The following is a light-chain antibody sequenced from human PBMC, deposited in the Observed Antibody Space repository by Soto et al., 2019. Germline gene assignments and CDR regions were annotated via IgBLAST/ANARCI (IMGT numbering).Light chain of an antibody. CDR2: DTS. Sequence: QAVVTQEPSLTVSPGGTVTLTCGSSTGAVTSGHYPFWFPQKPGQAPRTLIYDTSNKHSWTPARFSGSLLGGKAALTLSGAHPEDEADYYCLIANSGVVVFGGGTKVTVL. CDR3: LIANSGVVV. V-gene: IGLV7-46*01. J-gene: IGLJ2*01. CDR1: TGAVTSGHY.